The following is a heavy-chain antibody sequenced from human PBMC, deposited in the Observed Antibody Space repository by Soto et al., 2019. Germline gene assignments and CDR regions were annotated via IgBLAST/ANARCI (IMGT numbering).Heavy chain of an antibody. J-gene: IGHJ3*01. CDR3: ARVVYFDRSAYGL. CDR2: ISGDSNYI. D-gene: IGHD3-22*01. V-gene: IGHV3-21*06. CDR1: GFIFSGYD. Sequence: XVSLRLSFAASGFIFSGYDKNWVRQAPGKGLEWVSSISGDSNYIYYADSVQGRFTISRDNAKNSVYLQMNSLRAEDTAVYYCARVVYFDRSAYGLWGQGTMVTVPS.